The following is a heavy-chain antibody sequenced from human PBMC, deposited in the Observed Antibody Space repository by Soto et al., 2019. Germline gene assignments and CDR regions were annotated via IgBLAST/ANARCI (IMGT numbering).Heavy chain of an antibody. D-gene: IGHD6-25*01. CDR3: GSVRPSGYVLS. V-gene: IGHV4-59*01. J-gene: IGHJ5*02. CDR2: VYFSGNT. CDR1: GGSISSYY. Sequence: QVQLQESGPGLVKPSETLSLTCTVSGGSISSYYWTWIRQSPGKGLEWIGYVYFSGNTNYNPSLKSRVTISIDTSKNQFSLRLASVTAADTAFYYCGSVRPSGYVLSWGQGTLVTVSS.